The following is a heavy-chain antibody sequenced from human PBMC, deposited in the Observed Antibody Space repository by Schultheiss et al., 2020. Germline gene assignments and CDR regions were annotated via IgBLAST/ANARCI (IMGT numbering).Heavy chain of an antibody. Sequence: ASVKVSCKASGYTFTSYDINWVRQATGQGLEWMGWMNPNSGNTGYAQKFQGRVTMTRNTSISTAYMELSSLRSEDTAVYYCATLYGDLHYFDYWGQGTLVTVSS. D-gene: IGHD4-17*01. CDR3: ATLYGDLHYFDY. J-gene: IGHJ4*02. CDR1: GYTFTSYD. CDR2: MNPNSGNT. V-gene: IGHV1-8*01.